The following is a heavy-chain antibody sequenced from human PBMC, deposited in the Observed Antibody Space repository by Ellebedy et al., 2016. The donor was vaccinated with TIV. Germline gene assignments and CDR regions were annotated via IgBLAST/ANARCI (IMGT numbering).Heavy chain of an antibody. Sequence: GESLKISCAASGFTFSTYNMHWVRQAPGKGLEWVSVISGGGETTSYADSVKGRFTISRDNSKNMLFLQMNSLRAEDTALYYCAKGRKLIRSSSLDYWGQGTLVTVSS. CDR3: AKGRKLIRSSSLDY. CDR1: GFTFSTYN. D-gene: IGHD3-22*01. V-gene: IGHV3-23*01. J-gene: IGHJ4*02. CDR2: ISGGGETT.